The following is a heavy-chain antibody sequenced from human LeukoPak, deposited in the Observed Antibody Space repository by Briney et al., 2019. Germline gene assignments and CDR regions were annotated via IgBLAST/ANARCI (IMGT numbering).Heavy chain of an antibody. Sequence: PGGSLRLSCAASGFTVSGNYMSWVHQAPGKGLEWVSVIYSGADTYYADSVKGRFTISRHSSQNTVYLQMNSPRAEDTAVYYCARAQYCSGGSCYSGTLGSWGQGTLVTVSS. CDR1: GFTVSGNY. J-gene: IGHJ5*02. CDR2: IYSGADT. D-gene: IGHD2-15*01. CDR3: ARAQYCSGGSCYSGTLGS. V-gene: IGHV3-53*04.